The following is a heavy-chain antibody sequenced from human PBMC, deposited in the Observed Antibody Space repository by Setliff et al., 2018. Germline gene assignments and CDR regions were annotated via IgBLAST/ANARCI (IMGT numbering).Heavy chain of an antibody. CDR3: ARGSGSYYY. CDR2: IKQDGSEK. D-gene: IGHD1-26*01. J-gene: IGHJ4*02. V-gene: IGHV3-7*04. CDR1: GFTFSSYW. Sequence: GESLKLSCAASGFTFSSYWMSWVRQAPGKGLEWVANIKQDGSEKYYVDSVKGRFTISRDNAKNSLYLQMNSLRAEDTAVHYCARGSGSYYYWGQGTLVTVSS.